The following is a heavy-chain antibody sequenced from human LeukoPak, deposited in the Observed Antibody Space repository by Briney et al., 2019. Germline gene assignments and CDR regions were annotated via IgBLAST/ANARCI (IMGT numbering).Heavy chain of an antibody. CDR3: ARDGASDVYYYYGMDV. D-gene: IGHD1-26*01. Sequence: SETLSLTCAFYGGSFSGYYWSWIRQPPGKGLEWMGEINHSGSTNYNPSLKSRVTISVATSKNQFSLKLRSVTAADTAVYYCARDGASDVYYYYGMDVWGQGTTVTVSS. CDR1: GGSFSGYY. J-gene: IGHJ6*02. CDR2: INHSGST. V-gene: IGHV4-34*01.